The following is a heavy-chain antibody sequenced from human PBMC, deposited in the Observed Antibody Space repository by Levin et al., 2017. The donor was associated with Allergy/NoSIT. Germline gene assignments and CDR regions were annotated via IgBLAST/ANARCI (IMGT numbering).Heavy chain of an antibody. V-gene: IGHV4-34*01. CDR3: ARGPYCDTASCYLRGWFDP. Sequence: SQTLSLPCAVYGGSFRGYYWSWIRQPPGKGLEWIGEINPRGRTNYNPSLKSRVTISFDTSKNHFSLNLRSVTAADTAVYYCARGPYCDTASCYLRGWFDPWGQGTLVTVSS. J-gene: IGHJ5*02. D-gene: IGHD2-2*01. CDR2: INPRGRT. CDR1: GGSFRGYY.